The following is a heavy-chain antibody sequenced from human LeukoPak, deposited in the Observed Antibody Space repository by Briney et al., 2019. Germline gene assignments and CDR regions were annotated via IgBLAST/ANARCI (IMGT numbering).Heavy chain of an antibody. V-gene: IGHV3-23*01. Sequence: GGSLRLSCAASGFTFSTYAMNWVRQAPGKGLEWVSTIINSGGSTYYADSVKGRFTISRDDSNNMAYLQMDSLKNEDTAVYYCTREDWDFDSWGQGTPVSVSS. CDR2: IINSGGST. CDR1: GFTFSTYA. CDR3: TREDWDFDS. J-gene: IGHJ4*02. D-gene: IGHD3/OR15-3a*01.